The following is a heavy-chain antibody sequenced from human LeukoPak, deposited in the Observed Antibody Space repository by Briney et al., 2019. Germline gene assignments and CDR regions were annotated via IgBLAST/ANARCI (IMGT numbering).Heavy chain of an antibody. CDR1: GYTFTSYY. Sequence: ASVSVSCKASGYTFTSYYMHWVRQAPGQGGEWMGIINPSGGSTIYAQKFQGRVTMTRHTSTTTVYMELSSLRSEDTAVYYCARSAPSFITTTFNYWGQGTLVTVSS. D-gene: IGHD3-22*01. CDR2: INPSGGST. CDR3: ARSAPSFITTTFNY. V-gene: IGHV1-46*01. J-gene: IGHJ4*02.